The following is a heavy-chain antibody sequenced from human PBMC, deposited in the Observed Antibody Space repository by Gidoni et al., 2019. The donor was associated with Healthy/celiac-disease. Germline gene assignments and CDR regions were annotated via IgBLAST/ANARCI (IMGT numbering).Heavy chain of an antibody. V-gene: IGHV3-21*01. CDR3: ARGVVVVAAVFDY. Sequence: EVQLVESGGGLVKPGGSLRLSCAASGFTFSSYSMHWVRQAPGKGLEWVSSISSISSYIYYADSVKGRFTISRDNAKNSLYLQMNSLRAEDTAVYYCARGVVVVAAVFDYWGQGTLVTVSS. CDR1: GFTFSSYS. CDR2: ISSISSYI. J-gene: IGHJ4*02. D-gene: IGHD2-15*01.